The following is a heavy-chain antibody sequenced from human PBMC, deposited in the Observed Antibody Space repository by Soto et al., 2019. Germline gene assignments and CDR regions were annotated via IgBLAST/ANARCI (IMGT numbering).Heavy chain of an antibody. CDR2: IYHTGKT. Sequence: SETLSLTCSVSGDPLSLGGYYWTWIRQHPGQGLEWIGYIYHTGKTYYNPSLKSRVTMSFDMSKNQFSLKLASVTAADMAVYYCARDGSSTANWIDPWGSGPQVIVCS. D-gene: IGHD2-2*01. V-gene: IGHV4-31*03. J-gene: IGHJ5*02. CDR1: GDPLSLGGYY. CDR3: ARDGSSTANWIDP.